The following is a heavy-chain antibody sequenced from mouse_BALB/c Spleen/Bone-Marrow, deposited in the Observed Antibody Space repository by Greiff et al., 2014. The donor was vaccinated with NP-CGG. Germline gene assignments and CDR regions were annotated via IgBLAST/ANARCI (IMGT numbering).Heavy chain of an antibody. V-gene: IGHV1-4*02. CDR1: GYTFTYYT. CDR3: VRENYDHDGDAMDY. D-gene: IGHD2-4*01. J-gene: IGHJ4*01. Sequence: VQLQESAAELARPGASVKMSCKTSGYTFTYYTMHWVKQRPGQGLEWIGYINPSSGYTDYNQKFKDKTTLTTDKSSSTAYLQLSSLTSEDSAVYYCVRENYDHDGDAMDYWGQGTSVTVSS. CDR2: INPSSGYT.